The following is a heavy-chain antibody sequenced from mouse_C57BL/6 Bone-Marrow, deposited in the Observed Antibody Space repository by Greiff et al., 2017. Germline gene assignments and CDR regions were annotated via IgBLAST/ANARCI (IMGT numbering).Heavy chain of an antibody. CDR1: GYTFTSYW. J-gene: IGHJ4*01. D-gene: IGHD1-1*01. V-gene: IGHV1-50*01. CDR2: IDPSDSYT. CDR3: ARDLGPIYYYGYYYAMDY. Sequence: QVQLKESGAELVKPGASVKLSCKASGYTFTSYWMQWVKQRPAQGLEWIGEIDPSDSYTNYNQKFKGKATLTVDTSSSTAYMQLSSLTSEDSAVYYCARDLGPIYYYGYYYAMDYWGQGTSVTVSS.